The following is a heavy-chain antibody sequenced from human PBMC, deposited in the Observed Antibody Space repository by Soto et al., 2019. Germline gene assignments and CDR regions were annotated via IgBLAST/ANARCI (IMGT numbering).Heavy chain of an antibody. CDR3: ARGGTGTMRNYYMDV. CDR2: VSYSGST. V-gene: IGHV4-59*01. J-gene: IGHJ6*03. Sequence: ESLSLTCTVSDDSISRYYWSWIRQPPGKGLEWIGYVSYSGSTNFNPSLKSRVTISVDTSKNQFSLKLSSVTAADTAVYYCARGGTGTMRNYYMDVWGKGTTVTVSS. D-gene: IGHD1-1*01. CDR1: DDSISRYY.